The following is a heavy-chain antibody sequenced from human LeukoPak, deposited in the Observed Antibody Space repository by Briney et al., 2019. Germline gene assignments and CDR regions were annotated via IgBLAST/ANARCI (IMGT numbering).Heavy chain of an antibody. J-gene: IGHJ6*02. CDR3: ARDYPDYRAYDGMDV. Sequence: GGSLRLSCAASGFTFSSYEMNWVRQAPGKGREWVSYISSSGSTIYYADSVKGRFTISRDNAKNSLYLQMNSLRAEDTAVYYCARDYPDYRAYDGMDVWGQGTTVTVSS. CDR2: ISSSGSTI. V-gene: IGHV3-48*03. D-gene: IGHD4-11*01. CDR1: GFTFSSYE.